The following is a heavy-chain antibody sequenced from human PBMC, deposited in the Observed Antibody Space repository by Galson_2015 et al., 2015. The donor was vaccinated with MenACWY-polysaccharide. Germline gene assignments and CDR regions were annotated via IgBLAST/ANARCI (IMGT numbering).Heavy chain of an antibody. V-gene: IGHV3-66*01. CDR2: IYSGGST. D-gene: IGHD6-19*01. CDR1: AFTVSSNH. J-gene: IGHJ4*02. CDR3: ARLAVDNYFDY. Sequence: SLRLSCAASAFTVSSNHMSWVRQAPGKGLEWVSVIYSGGSTYYADSVEGRFTISRDNSKNTLYLQMNSLRAEDTALYYCARLAVDNYFDYWGQGTLVAVSS.